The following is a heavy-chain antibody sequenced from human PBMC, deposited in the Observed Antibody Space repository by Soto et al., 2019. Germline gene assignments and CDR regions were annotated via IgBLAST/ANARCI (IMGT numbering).Heavy chain of an antibody. J-gene: IGHJ3*02. V-gene: IGHV1-18*01. CDR2: ISAYNGNT. D-gene: IGHD3-10*01. CDR3: AISILWFGEPGAFDI. CDR1: GYTFTSYG. Sequence: QVQLVQSGAEVKKPGASVKVSCKASGYTFTSYGISWVRQAPGQGLEWMGWISAYNGNTNYAQKLQGRVTMTTDTSRXTAYMELRSLRSDDTAVYYCAISILWFGEPGAFDIWGQGTMVTVSS.